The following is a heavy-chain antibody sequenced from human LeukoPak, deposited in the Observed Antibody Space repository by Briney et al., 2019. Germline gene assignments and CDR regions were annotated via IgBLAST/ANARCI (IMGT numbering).Heavy chain of an antibody. CDR2: IYYSGGT. CDR1: VGSISSYY. V-gene: IGHV4-59*01. D-gene: IGHD6-19*01. Sequence: SETLSLTCTVSVGSISSYYWSWIRQPPGKGLEWSGYIYYSGGTNYNPSLKSRVTISVDTSKNQFSLKLSSVTAADTAVYYCARARVVAGIFDYWGQGTLVTVSS. CDR3: ARARVVAGIFDY. J-gene: IGHJ4*02.